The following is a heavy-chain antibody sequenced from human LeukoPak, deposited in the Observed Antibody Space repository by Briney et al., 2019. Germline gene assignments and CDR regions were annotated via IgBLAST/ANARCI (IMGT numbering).Heavy chain of an antibody. CDR3: AKILGYCSGGSCYSLDY. J-gene: IGHJ4*02. V-gene: IGHV3-43*02. CDR1: GFTFDDYA. Sequence: GGSLRLSCAASGFTFDDYAMHWVRQAPGKGLEWVSLISGDGGSTFYADSVKGRFTISRDNSKNSLYLQMNSLRIEDTALYYCAKILGYCSGGSCYSLDYWGQGTLVTVSS. CDR2: ISGDGGST. D-gene: IGHD2-15*01.